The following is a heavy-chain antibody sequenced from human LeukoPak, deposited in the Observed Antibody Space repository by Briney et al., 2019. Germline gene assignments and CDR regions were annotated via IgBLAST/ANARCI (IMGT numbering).Heavy chain of an antibody. V-gene: IGHV3-30*18. Sequence: GRSLRLSCAASGFTFSSYGMHWVRQAPGKGLEWVAVISYDGSNKYYADSVKGRFTISRDNSKNTLYLQMNSLRAEDTAVYYCAKVDLLPQEYFQHWGQGTLVTVSS. CDR2: ISYDGSNK. CDR1: GFTFSSYG. J-gene: IGHJ1*01. D-gene: IGHD2-15*01. CDR3: AKVDLLPQEYFQH.